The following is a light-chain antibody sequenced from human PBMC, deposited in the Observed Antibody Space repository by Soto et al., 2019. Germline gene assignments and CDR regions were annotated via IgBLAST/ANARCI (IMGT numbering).Light chain of an antibody. V-gene: IGKV4-1*01. CDR3: QQYYSLPLT. CDR1: QSVLYSSNNKNY. J-gene: IGKJ4*01. Sequence: DVVMTQSPDSLAVSLGERATINCKSSQSVLYSSNNKNYLAWYQQKPGQPPKLLIYWASTRESGVPDRISGSGSETDFTLTIVSLQAEDVAVYYCQQYYSLPLTFGGGTKVEIK. CDR2: WAS.